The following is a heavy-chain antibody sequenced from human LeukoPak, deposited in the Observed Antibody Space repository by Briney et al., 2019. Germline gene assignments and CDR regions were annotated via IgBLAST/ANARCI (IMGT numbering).Heavy chain of an antibody. CDR1: GFTFSSYW. J-gene: IGHJ6*02. CDR3: ARGEGMDV. CDR2: INSDGSST. Sequence: PGGSLRLSCAASGFTFSSYWMHWVRQAPGKGLVRVSRINSDGSSTSYADSVKGRFTISRDNAKNTLYLQMNSLRAEDTAVYYCARGEGMDVWGQGTTVTVSS. V-gene: IGHV3-74*01.